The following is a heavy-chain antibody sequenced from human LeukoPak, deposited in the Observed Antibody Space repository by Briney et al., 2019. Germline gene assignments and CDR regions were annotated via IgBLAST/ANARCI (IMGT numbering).Heavy chain of an antibody. CDR3: ARSSGREQLVPIDY. J-gene: IGHJ4*02. CDR2: FDPEDGET. D-gene: IGHD6-6*01. Sequence: GASVKVSCKVSGYTLTELSMHWVRQAPGKGLEWMGGFDPEDGETIYAQKFQGRVTMTEDTSTDTAYMELSSLRSEDTAVYYCARSSGREQLVPIDYWGQGTLVTVSS. V-gene: IGHV1-24*01. CDR1: GYTLTELS.